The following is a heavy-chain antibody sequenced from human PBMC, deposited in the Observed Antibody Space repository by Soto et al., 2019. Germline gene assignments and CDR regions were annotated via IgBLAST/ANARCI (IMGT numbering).Heavy chain of an antibody. Sequence: GGSLRLSCAASGFTFSDYYMSWIRQAPGKGLEWVSYISSSGSTIYYADSVKGRFTISRDNAKNSLYLQMNSLRAEDTAVYYCARDREKLLGPYPFDYWGQGTLVTVSS. CDR1: GFTFSDYY. CDR3: ARDREKLLGPYPFDY. CDR2: ISSSGSTI. J-gene: IGHJ4*02. V-gene: IGHV3-11*01. D-gene: IGHD1-26*01.